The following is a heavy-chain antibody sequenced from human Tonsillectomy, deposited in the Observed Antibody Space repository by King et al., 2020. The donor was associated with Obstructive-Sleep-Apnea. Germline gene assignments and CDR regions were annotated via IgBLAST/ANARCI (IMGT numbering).Heavy chain of an antibody. Sequence: QLQESGPGLVKPSETLSLNCTVSGGSISTYYWNWIRQPPGKGLEWIGYIYYSGSTNYNPSLKSRVTISVDTSKNQFSLKLSSVTAADTAVYYCARGYGSGSYPYYYAMDVWGQGTTVTVSS. D-gene: IGHD3-10*01. CDR2: IYYSGST. CDR3: ARGYGSGSYPYYYAMDV. V-gene: IGHV4-59*01. CDR1: GGSISTYY. J-gene: IGHJ6*02.